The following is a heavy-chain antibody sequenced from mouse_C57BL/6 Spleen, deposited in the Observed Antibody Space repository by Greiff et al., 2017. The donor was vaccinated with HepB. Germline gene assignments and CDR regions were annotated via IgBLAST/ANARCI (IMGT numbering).Heavy chain of an antibody. CDR2: IWTGGGT. CDR1: GFSLTSYA. V-gene: IGHV2-9-1*01. D-gene: IGHD2-3*01. CDR3: ASNDGLYEGFAY. Sequence: VKLVESGPGLVAPSQSLSITCTVSGFSLTSYAISWVRQPPGKGLEWLGVIWTGGGTNYNSAPKSRLSISKDNSKSQVFLKMNILQTDDTARYYFASNDGLYEGFAYWGQGTLVTVSA. J-gene: IGHJ3*01.